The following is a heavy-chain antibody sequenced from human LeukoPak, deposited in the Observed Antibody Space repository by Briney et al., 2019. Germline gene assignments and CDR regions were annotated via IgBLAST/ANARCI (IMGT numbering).Heavy chain of an antibody. CDR3: ARDVVAGRDY. CDR2: IYTSGNT. D-gene: IGHD6-19*01. CDR1: GGSISGYY. J-gene: IGHJ4*02. V-gene: IGHV4-4*07. Sequence: PSETLSLTCTVSGGSISGYYWSWIRQPAGKGLEWIGRIYTSGNTNYNPSLKSRVTMSVDTFKNQFSLELSSVTAADTAVYFCARDVVAGRDYWGQGTLVTVSS.